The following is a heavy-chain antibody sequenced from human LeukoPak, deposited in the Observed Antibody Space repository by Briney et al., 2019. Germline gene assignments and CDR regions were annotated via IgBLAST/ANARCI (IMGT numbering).Heavy chain of an antibody. CDR1: GFTFSNYA. V-gene: IGHV3-23*01. J-gene: IGHJ6*03. CDR3: AKAGIRSSGWYDDYYYYMDV. D-gene: IGHD6-19*01. Sequence: GGSLRLSCAASGFTFSNYAMSWVRQAPGKGLEWVSVLSGSGGRTYYADSVKGRFTISRDNSKNMLYLQMNSLRAEDTAVYYCAKAGIRSSGWYDDYYYYMDVWGKGTTVTVSS. CDR2: LSGSGGRT.